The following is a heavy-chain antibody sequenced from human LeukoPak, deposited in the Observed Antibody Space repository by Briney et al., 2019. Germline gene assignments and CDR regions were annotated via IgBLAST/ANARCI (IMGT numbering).Heavy chain of an antibody. CDR2: ISSSSSYI. D-gene: IGHD1-26*01. V-gene: IGHV3-21*01. CDR1: GYTFSSYS. CDR3: ASYPYSGRYFFDY. Sequence: PGGSLRLSCAASGYTFSSYSMNWVRQAPGKGLEWVSSISSSSSYIYYADSVKGRFTISRDNAKNSLYLQMNSLRAEDTAVYYCASYPYSGRYFFDYRGQGTQVTVSS. J-gene: IGHJ4*02.